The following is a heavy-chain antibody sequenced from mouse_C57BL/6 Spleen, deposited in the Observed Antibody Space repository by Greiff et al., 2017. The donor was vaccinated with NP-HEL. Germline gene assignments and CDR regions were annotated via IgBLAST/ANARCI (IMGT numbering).Heavy chain of an antibody. CDR1: GYAFSSYW. J-gene: IGHJ2*01. Sequence: QVQLQQSGAELVKPGASVKISCKASGYAFSSYWMNWVKQRPGKGLEWIGQIYPGDGDTNYNGKFKGKATLTADKSSSTAYMQLSSLTSEDSAVYFCARSDYSNYERGLDYWGQGTTLTVSS. V-gene: IGHV1-80*01. CDR3: ARSDYSNYERGLDY. CDR2: IYPGDGDT. D-gene: IGHD2-5*01.